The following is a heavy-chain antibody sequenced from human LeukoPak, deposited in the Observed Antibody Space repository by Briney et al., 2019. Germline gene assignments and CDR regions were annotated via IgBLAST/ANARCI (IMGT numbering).Heavy chain of an antibody. CDR3: ASMRGYFEY. Sequence: PGGSLRLSCAASGFSFSNFGMAWVRQAPGRGLEWVSAITGTSDRTYYADSVKGRFTISRDNSKNTLYLHMNSLRAEDTAVYYCASMRGYFEYWVQGTLVSVSS. V-gene: IGHV3-23*01. J-gene: IGHJ4*02. CDR1: GFSFSNFG. CDR2: ITGTSDRT.